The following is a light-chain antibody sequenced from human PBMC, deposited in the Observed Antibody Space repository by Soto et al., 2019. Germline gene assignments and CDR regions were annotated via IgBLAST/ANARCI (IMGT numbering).Light chain of an antibody. CDR3: ASWDDSLNAVT. CDR1: TSNIGDNT. CDR2: NNS. Sequence: QSVLTQPPSASGTPRQRVTISCSGSTSNIGDNTVNWYQQLPGTAPKLLIYNNSERPSGVPDRFSGSKSGTSASLVISGLHYEEAASYYCASWDDSLNAVTFGGGTKLTVL. V-gene: IGLV1-44*01. J-gene: IGLJ2*01.